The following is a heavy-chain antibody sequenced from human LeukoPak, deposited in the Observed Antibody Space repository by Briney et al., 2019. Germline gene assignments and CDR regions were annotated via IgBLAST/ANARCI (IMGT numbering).Heavy chain of an antibody. CDR1: GGSISSSSYY. J-gene: IGHJ4*02. D-gene: IGHD6-6*01. CDR3: ARGFYSSSEPFDY. V-gene: IGHV4-39*07. Sequence: SETLSLTCTVSGGSISSSSYYWGWIRQPPGKGLEWIGSIYYSGSTYYNPSLKSRVTISVDTSKSQFSLKLSSVTAADTAVYYCARGFYSSSEPFDYWGQGTLVTVSS. CDR2: IYYSGST.